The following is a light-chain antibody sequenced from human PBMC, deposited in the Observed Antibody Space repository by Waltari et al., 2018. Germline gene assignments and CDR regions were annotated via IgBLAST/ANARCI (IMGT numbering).Light chain of an antibody. CDR1: QSVSSY. Sequence: EIVLTQSPATLSLSPGERSTLSCRASQSVSSYLAWYQQMPGTAPRLLIHSASNRATGIPARFSGSGSGTDFTLTISSLEPEDFAVYYCQQRSNWPRTFGQGTKVEIK. CDR3: QQRSNWPRT. J-gene: IGKJ1*01. CDR2: SAS. V-gene: IGKV3-11*01.